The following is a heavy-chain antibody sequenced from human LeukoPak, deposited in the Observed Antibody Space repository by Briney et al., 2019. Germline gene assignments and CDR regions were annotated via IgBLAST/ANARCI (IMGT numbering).Heavy chain of an antibody. CDR2: IMPIFGTA. V-gene: IGHV1-69*05. J-gene: IGHJ6*03. CDR3: ARNRVPAATPSYYYYMDV. D-gene: IGHD2-2*01. CDR1: GGTFSSYA. Sequence: GASVKVSCKASGGTFSSYAISWVRQAPGQGLEWMGGIMPIFGTANYAQKFQGRVTITTDESTSTAYMELSSLRSEDTAVYYCARNRVPAATPSYYYYMDVWGKGTTVTVSS.